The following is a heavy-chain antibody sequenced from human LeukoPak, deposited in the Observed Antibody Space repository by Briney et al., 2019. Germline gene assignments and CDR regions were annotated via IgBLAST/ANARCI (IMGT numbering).Heavy chain of an antibody. CDR1: GFTFSYYS. CDR3: ASSRRRYSSSSPFDY. V-gene: IGHV3-21*01. J-gene: IGHJ4*02. D-gene: IGHD6-13*01. CDR2: ISGSSSYI. Sequence: GGSLRLSCAASGFTFSYYSMNWVRQPPGKGLEWVSSISGSSSYIYYADSVKGRFTISRDNSKNTLYLQMNSLRAEDTAVYYCASSRRRYSSSSPFDYWGQGTLVTVSS.